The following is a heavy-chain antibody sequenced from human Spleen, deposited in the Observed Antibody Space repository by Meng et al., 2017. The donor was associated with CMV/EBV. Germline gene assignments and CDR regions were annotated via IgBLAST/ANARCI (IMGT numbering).Heavy chain of an antibody. CDR2: ISSSDNSI. J-gene: IGHJ4*02. CDR1: GLTFSNYE. D-gene: IGHD2-8*01. Sequence: GESLKISCTVSGLTFSNYEMNWVRQAPGKGLEWVSFISSSDNSIYYADSVQGRFTISRDNAKNSLYLQMNSLGAEDTAVYYCAKDREDIVLMPDYWGQGTLVTVSS. V-gene: IGHV3-48*03. CDR3: AKDREDIVLMPDY.